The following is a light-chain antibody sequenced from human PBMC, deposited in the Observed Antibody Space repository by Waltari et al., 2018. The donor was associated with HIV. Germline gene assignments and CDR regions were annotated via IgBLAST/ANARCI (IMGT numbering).Light chain of an antibody. V-gene: IGKV1-5*03. CDR3: LQYSDFSGT. CDR1: QDIAIW. Sequence: IHMTQSPATLSASVGDRVTITCRASQDIAIWLAWYQQRPGKAPKLLISKASTSESGVPSRFSGRGSGTDFTLTITSLQPDDFATYHCLQYSDFSGTFGQGTKVEVK. J-gene: IGKJ1*01. CDR2: KAS.